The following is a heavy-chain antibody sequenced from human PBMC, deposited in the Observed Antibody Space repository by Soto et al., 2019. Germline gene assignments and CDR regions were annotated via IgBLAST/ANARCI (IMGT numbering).Heavy chain of an antibody. CDR2: ISRDGSSK. D-gene: IGHD2-8*01. CDR3: ARSRNGAVPDSINF. J-gene: IGHJ4*02. V-gene: IGHV3-30-3*01. CDR1: GFTFSSYA. Sequence: PGGSLRLSCAAPGFTFSSYAMHWVRQAPGEGLEWVAVISRDGSSKYYGDSVKGRFTVSRDNSNNTLYLSMTSLRPDDTAVFYCARSRNGAVPDSINFWGQGTLVTVSS.